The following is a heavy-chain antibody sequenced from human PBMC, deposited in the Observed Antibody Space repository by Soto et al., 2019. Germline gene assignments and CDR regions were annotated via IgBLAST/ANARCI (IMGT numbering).Heavy chain of an antibody. CDR3: ARGSVRYYYCFLLNDAYDI. Sequence: ASVKVSCKASGYTFTGYYMHWVRQAPGQGLEWMGWINPNSGGTNYAQKFQGWVTMTRDTSISTAYMELSRLRSDDTAVYYCARGSVRYYYCFLLNDAYDIWGQGTMVTVSS. CDR2: INPNSGGT. V-gene: IGHV1-2*04. D-gene: IGHD3-9*01. J-gene: IGHJ3*02. CDR1: GYTFTGYY.